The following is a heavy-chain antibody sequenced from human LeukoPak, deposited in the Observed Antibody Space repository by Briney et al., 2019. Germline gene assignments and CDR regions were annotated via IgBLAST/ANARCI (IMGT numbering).Heavy chain of an antibody. CDR2: ISYDGSHI. J-gene: IGHJ6*02. CDR1: GFTFSTYG. CDR3: ARWFGELLSTYYYGMDV. V-gene: IGHV3-30*03. Sequence: GGSLRLSCAASGFTFSTYGIHWVRQAPGKGLEWVAVISYDGSHIYYADSVKGRFTISRDNAKNSLYLQMNSLRAEDTALYYCARWFGELLSTYYYGMDVWGQGTTVTVSS. D-gene: IGHD3-10*01.